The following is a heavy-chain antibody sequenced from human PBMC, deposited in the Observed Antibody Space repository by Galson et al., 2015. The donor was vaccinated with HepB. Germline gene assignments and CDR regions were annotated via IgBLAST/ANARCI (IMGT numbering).Heavy chain of an antibody. CDR2: VSNDGSKK. V-gene: IGHV3-30*18. Sequence: SLRLSCAASGFNFAHYGMHWVRQAPGKGLEWVSFVSNDGSKKYYADSVKGRFTISRDNSQNTVSLQLNSLRLEDSGFYYCAKDRRWRSAAGDHFHHWGQGALVAVSS. D-gene: IGHD6-13*01. CDR3: AKDRRWRSAAGDHFHH. J-gene: IGHJ4*02. CDR1: GFNFAHYG.